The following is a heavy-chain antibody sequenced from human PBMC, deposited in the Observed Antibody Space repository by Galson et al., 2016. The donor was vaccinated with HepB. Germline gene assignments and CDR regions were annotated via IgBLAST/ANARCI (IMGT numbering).Heavy chain of an antibody. D-gene: IGHD3-22*01. J-gene: IGHJ4*02. V-gene: IGHV3-30*04. CDR1: GFTFSTYA. CDR3: ARDPGGYDSSGYYHPVKYYCDY. Sequence: SLRLSCAASGFTFSTYAMHWVRQAPGKGLEWVAIISYDGSNKNYADSVKGRFTISTDNSKNTLYLQMNSLRAEDTAVYYCARDPGGYDSSGYYHPVKYYCDYWGQGTLVTVSA. CDR2: ISYDGSNK.